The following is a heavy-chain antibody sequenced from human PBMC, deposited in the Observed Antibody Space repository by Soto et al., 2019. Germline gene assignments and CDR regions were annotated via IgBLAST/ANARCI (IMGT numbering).Heavy chain of an antibody. D-gene: IGHD6-13*01. J-gene: IGHJ4*02. V-gene: IGHV1-69*02. Sequence: QVQLVQSGAEVKKPGSSVKVSCKASGGTFSSYTISWVRQAPGQGLEWMGRIIPILGIANYAQKFQGRVTITAEKSTGTAYMELSSLRSEDTAVYYCARGDIAAASFDYWGQGTLVTVSS. CDR1: GGTFSSYT. CDR2: IIPILGIA. CDR3: ARGDIAAASFDY.